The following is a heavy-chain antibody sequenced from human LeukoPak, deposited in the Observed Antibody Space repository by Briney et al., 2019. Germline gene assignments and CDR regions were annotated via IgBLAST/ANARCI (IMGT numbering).Heavy chain of an antibody. CDR3: VRDFNWAFDY. V-gene: IGHV6-1*01. CDR1: GDSVSSKSVS. J-gene: IGHJ4*02. D-gene: IGHD3-16*01. Sequence: SQTLPLTCAISGDSVSSKSVSWSWMRRSPSRGLEYLGRTRYRSTWNTFYSLSVEGRITINADTSRNEVSLRLSSVTPEDTALYYCVRDFNWAFDYWGQGTLVTVSS. CDR2: TRYRSTWNT.